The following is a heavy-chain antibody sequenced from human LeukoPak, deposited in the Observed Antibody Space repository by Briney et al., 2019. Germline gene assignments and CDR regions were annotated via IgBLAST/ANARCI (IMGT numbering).Heavy chain of an antibody. Sequence: GGSLRLSCAASGFTFSRYSMHWVRQAPGKGLVWVSHVNSDGSGTDYADSVKGRFTISRDNAKNTLYLQMNSLRVEDTAVYYCVCLGLGGLSLDWGQGTLVAVSS. D-gene: IGHD3-16*01. CDR1: GFTFSRYS. V-gene: IGHV3-74*01. CDR2: VNSDGSGT. J-gene: IGHJ4*02. CDR3: VCLGLGGLSLD.